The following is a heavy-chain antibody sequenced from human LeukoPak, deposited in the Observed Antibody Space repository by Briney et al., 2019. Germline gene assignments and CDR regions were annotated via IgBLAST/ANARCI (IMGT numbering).Heavy chain of an antibody. CDR2: IYYSGTI. CDR1: GGSISGHY. CDR3: ARGEDFKSSRFDP. J-gene: IGHJ5*02. Sequence: SETLSLTCTVSGGSISGHYWNWIRQPPGKGLEWIGYIYYSGTIKYNPSLKSRVTISVDTSKNQFSLKLNSLTAADTAVYYCARGEDFKSSRFDPWGQGTLVTVSS. V-gene: IGHV4-59*11. D-gene: IGHD1-26*01.